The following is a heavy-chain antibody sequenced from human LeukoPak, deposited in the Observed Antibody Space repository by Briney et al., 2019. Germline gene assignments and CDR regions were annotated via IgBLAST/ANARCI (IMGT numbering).Heavy chain of an antibody. CDR2: IRSKTYGGTT. CDR3: TRSEYTYYYDGSGSLIDY. D-gene: IGHD3-22*01. Sequence: GGSLRLSCTASGFTFGDYALTWVRQAPGKGLEWLGFIRSKTYGGTTELAASVEGRFTISRDDSKSIAYLQMNSLKTEDTAVYYCTRSEYTYYYDGSGSLIDYWGQGTLVTVSP. CDR1: GFTFGDYA. V-gene: IGHV3-49*04. J-gene: IGHJ4*02.